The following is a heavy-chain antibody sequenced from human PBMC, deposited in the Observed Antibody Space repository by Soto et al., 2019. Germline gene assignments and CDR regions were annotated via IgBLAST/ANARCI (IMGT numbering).Heavy chain of an antibody. Sequence: PGGSLRLAWAASGLTLSTYNMKWVRQAEGKGLELLSSINGRCNYIYYADSVNGRFTTSRDNAKKSLYLQMNSPTAEHTAVYYCAREDGIVGATSAFDYWGQGTLVTVSS. CDR2: INGRCNYI. CDR1: GLTLSTYN. D-gene: IGHD1-26*01. J-gene: IGHJ4*02. V-gene: IGHV3-21*01. CDR3: AREDGIVGATSAFDY.